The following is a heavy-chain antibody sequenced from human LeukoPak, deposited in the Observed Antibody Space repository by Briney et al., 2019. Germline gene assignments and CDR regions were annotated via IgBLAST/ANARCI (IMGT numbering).Heavy chain of an antibody. CDR2: INPNSGGT. CDR1: GYTLTGYY. Sequence: ASVKVSCKASGYTLTGYYMHWVRQAPGQGLEWMGRINPNSGGTNYAQEFQGRVTMTRDTSISTAYMELSRLRSDDTAVYYCARVHLYCSGGSCSLDYWGQGTLVTVSS. CDR3: ARVHLYCSGGSCSLDY. V-gene: IGHV1-2*06. J-gene: IGHJ4*02. D-gene: IGHD2-15*01.